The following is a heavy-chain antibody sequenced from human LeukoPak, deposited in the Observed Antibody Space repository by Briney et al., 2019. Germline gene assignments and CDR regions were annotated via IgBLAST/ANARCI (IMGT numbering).Heavy chain of an antibody. D-gene: IGHD3-16*01. Sequence: GGSLRLSCSASGFTFSSYAMHWVRQAPGKGLEYVSAISSNGGSTYYADSVKGRFTISRDNIKNTLHLQMNRLRDEDTAVYYCARGGGPSGYWGQGTLVTVSS. J-gene: IGHJ4*02. V-gene: IGHV3-64*04. CDR3: ARGGGPSGY. CDR1: GFTFSSYA. CDR2: ISSNGGST.